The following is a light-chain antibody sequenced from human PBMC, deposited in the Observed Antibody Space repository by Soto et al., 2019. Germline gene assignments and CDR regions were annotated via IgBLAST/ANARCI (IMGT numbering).Light chain of an antibody. CDR1: PAIASL. CDR2: GAS. Sequence: IQLTQSPSSLSASVGDRVTITCRASPAIASLLAWYQQKPGTAPKLLIYGASTLQSGVPSRFSGSRSGTDYTLTIGSLQPEDFATYYCQQLNGSPWTFGQGTKVEV. V-gene: IGKV1-9*01. J-gene: IGKJ1*01. CDR3: QQLNGSPWT.